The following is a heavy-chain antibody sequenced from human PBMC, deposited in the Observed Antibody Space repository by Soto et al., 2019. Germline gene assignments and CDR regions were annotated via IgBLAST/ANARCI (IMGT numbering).Heavy chain of an antibody. V-gene: IGHV3-15*07. D-gene: IGHD3-10*01. Sequence: EVQLVESGGGLVKPGGSLRLSCAASGFTFSNAWMNWVRQAPGKGLEWVGRIKSTTDGGTIDYAAPVKGRFTISRDGSINTLYLQMNSLKTEDTAVYYCTTHILLLWFGEFLLPTYYYGMDVWGQGTTVTVSS. CDR2: IKSTTDGGTI. CDR1: GFTFSNAW. J-gene: IGHJ6*02. CDR3: TTHILLLWFGEFLLPTYYYGMDV.